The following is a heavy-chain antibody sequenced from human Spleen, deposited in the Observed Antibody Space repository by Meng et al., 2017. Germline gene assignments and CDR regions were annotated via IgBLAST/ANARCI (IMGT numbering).Heavy chain of an antibody. V-gene: IGHV4-34*01. CDR3: ARGPTTMAHDFDY. CDR2: INHSGST. Sequence: QLQLQQWGAGLLKPSETLSLTFVVSGGSFSDYYWSWIRQPPGKGLEWIGEINHSGSTNYNPSLESRATISVDTSQNNLSLKLSSVTAADSAVYYCARGPTTMAHDFDYRGQGTLVTVSS. D-gene: IGHD4-11*01. J-gene: IGHJ4*02. CDR1: GGSFSDYY.